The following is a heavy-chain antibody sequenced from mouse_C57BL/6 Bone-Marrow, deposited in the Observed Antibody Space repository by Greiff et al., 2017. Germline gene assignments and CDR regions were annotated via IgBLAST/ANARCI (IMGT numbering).Heavy chain of an antibody. CDR2: IYPRGGNT. Sequence: VQLQQSGAELARPGASVKLSCKASGYTFTSYGISWVKQRTGQGLEWIGEIYPRGGNTYYNEKFKGKATLTADKSSSTAYMELRSLTYEDSAVYLCSRGGYDGYYDYAMDYWGQGTSVTVSS. J-gene: IGHJ4*01. V-gene: IGHV1-81*01. CDR1: GYTFTSYG. D-gene: IGHD2-3*01. CDR3: SRGGYDGYYDYAMDY.